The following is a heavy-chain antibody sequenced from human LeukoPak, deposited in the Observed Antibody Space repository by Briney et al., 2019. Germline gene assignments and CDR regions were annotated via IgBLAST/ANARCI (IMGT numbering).Heavy chain of an antibody. J-gene: IGHJ4*02. D-gene: IGHD2-2*01. CDR1: GFTFSNYA. CDR3: ARHLYCSSSSCYEYFDY. V-gene: IGHV3-23*01. CDR2: ISSSGGST. Sequence: GGSLRLSCAASGFTFSNYAMSWARQAPGKGLEWVSAISSSGGSTFYADSVKGRFTISRDNSKNTLYLQMNSLRAEDTAVYYCARHLYCSSSSCYEYFDYWGQGTLVAVSS.